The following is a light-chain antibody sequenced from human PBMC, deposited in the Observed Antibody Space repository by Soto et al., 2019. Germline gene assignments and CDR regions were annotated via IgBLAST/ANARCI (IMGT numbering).Light chain of an antibody. V-gene: IGLV2-14*03. CDR2: DVS. Sequence: QSALTQPASVSGSPGQSITISCTGTNSDVGDYRSVSWYQQHPGKAPKLVIYDVSNRPSGVSYRFSGSKSGNTASLTISELQAEDEADYYCSSYTSTSTQVFGTGTKVTVL. J-gene: IGLJ1*01. CDR1: NSDVGDYRS. CDR3: SSYTSTSTQV.